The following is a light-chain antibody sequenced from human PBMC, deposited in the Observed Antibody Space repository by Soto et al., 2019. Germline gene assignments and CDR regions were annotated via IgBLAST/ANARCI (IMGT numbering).Light chain of an antibody. CDR3: SSYTSSSTFYV. CDR1: SSDVGGYNY. V-gene: IGLV2-14*01. J-gene: IGLJ1*01. Sequence: QSALTQPASVSGSPGQSITISCTGTSSDVGGYNYFSWYQQHPGKAPKLMIYDVSNRPSGVSNRFSGSKSGNTASLTISGLQAEDEADYYCSSYTSSSTFYVFGTGTQLTVL. CDR2: DVS.